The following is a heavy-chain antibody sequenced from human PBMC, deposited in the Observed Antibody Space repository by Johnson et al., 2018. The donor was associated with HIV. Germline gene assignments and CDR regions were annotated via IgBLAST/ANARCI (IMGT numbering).Heavy chain of an antibody. Sequence: VQLVESGGGVVQPGRSPRLSCAASGFTFSRSGIHWVRQAPGKGLEWVSGIAATGDTYYPGSVKGRFTVSRENARNSLYLQLNSLRAGDSALYYCARGSYDGDAFDLWGQGTMVTVSS. J-gene: IGHJ3*01. D-gene: IGHD1-26*01. V-gene: IGHV3-13*01. CDR1: GFTFSRSG. CDR2: IAATGDT. CDR3: ARGSYDGDAFDL.